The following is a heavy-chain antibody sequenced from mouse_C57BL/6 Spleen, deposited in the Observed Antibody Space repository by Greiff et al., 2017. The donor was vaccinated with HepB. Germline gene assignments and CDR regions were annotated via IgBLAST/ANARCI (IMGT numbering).Heavy chain of an antibody. CDR1: GYTFTSYW. V-gene: IGHV1-55*01. D-gene: IGHD2-1*01. Sequence: VQLQQPGAELVKPGASVKMSCKASGYTFTSYWITWVKQRPGQGLEWIGDIYPGSGSTNYNEKFKSKATLTGDTSSSTAYMQLSSLTSEDSAVYYCARDPYGNLYPYWGQGTLVTVSA. J-gene: IGHJ3*01. CDR2: IYPGSGST. CDR3: ARDPYGNLYPY.